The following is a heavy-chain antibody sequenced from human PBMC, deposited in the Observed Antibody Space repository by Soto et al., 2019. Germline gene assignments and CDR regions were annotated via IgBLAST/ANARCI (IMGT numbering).Heavy chain of an antibody. Sequence: SLRLSCVASGFTFENYAISWVRQAPGKGLEWVSAISGSGGTTYYSDSVKGRFTISRDNSKNTVYLQMNDLRVEDAAEYFCAKDSWAIFGVPAGEYYAMDVWGQGTTVPV. CDR2: ISGSGGTT. V-gene: IGHV3-23*01. CDR3: AKDSWAIFGVPAGEYYAMDV. D-gene: IGHD3-3*01. J-gene: IGHJ6*02. CDR1: GFTFENYA.